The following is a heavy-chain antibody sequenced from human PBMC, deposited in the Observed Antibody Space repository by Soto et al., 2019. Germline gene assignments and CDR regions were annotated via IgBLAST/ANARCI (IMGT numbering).Heavy chain of an antibody. V-gene: IGHV3-30-3*01. D-gene: IGHD1-26*01. J-gene: IGHJ4*02. CDR3: ARDLGRWELPFDY. CDR1: GFTFSSYA. CDR2: ISYDGSNK. Sequence: QVQLVESGGGVVQPGRSLRLSCAASGFTFSSYAMHWVRQAPGKGLEWVAVISYDGSNKYYADSVKGRFTISRDNSKNTLYLQMNSLRAEDTAVYYCARDLGRWELPFDYWGQGTLVTVSS.